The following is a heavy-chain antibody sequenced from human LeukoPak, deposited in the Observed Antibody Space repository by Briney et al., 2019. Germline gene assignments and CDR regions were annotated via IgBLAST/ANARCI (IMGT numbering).Heavy chain of an antibody. Sequence: GGSLRLSCAASGFTFSTYAMNWVRQAPGKGLEWVSVIYSGGTTNYADSVKGRFTISRDNSKNTLFLQMNSLRAEDTAVYYCARGGYSSSWYHFDYWGQGTLVTVSS. CDR3: ARGGYSSSWYHFDY. D-gene: IGHD6-13*01. J-gene: IGHJ4*02. V-gene: IGHV3-53*01. CDR2: IYSGGTT. CDR1: GFTFSTYA.